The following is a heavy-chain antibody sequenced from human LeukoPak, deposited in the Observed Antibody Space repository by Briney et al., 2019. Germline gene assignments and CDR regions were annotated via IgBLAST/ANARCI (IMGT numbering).Heavy chain of an antibody. Sequence: GGSLRLSCAASGFNFNYVWMSWVRQAPRKGLEWVGRIRTKIDGETRDYAAPVKGRFTISRDDSKTTLYLQMNSLKTEDSAVYYCTTERDWELLRPLGMDIWGQGTTVTVSS. V-gene: IGHV3-15*01. CDR3: TTERDWELLRPLGMDI. D-gene: IGHD1-26*01. J-gene: IGHJ6*02. CDR2: IRTKIDGETR. CDR1: GFNFNYVW.